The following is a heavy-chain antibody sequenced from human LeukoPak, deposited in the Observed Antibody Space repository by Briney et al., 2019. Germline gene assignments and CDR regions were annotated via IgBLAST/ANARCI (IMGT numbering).Heavy chain of an antibody. CDR1: GGSISNYY. V-gene: IGHV4-59*08. Sequence: SETLSLTCSVSGGSISNYYWRWIRQPPGKKGEWCGYIYKSGSTNYSPSLKSRVTISVDTSKNQFSLKLSSVTAADTAVYYCARHGGAYSFDYWGQGTLVTVSS. CDR3: ARHGGAYSFDY. CDR2: IYKSGST. J-gene: IGHJ4*02. D-gene: IGHD2-15*01.